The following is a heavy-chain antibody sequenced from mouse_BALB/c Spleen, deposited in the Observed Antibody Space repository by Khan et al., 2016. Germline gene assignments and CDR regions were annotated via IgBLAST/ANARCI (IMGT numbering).Heavy chain of an antibody. CDR2: INTNTGEP. CDR3: ARFYYYGSSCWYFDV. J-gene: IGHJ1*01. D-gene: IGHD1-1*01. CDR1: GYTFTNYG. Sequence: QIQLVQSGPELKKPGETVKISCKASGYTFTNYGMNWVKQAPGKGLKWMGWINTNTGEPTYAEESKGRFAFSLETSASTPYLQINNLKNEDTDTYFWARFYYYGSSCWYFDVWGAGTTVTVAS. V-gene: IGHV9-3*02.